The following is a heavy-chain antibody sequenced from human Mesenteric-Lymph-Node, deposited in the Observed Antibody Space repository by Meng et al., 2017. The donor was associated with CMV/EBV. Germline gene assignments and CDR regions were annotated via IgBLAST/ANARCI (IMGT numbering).Heavy chain of an antibody. D-gene: IGHD2-2*01. J-gene: IGHJ4*02. CDR1: GYSISSGYY. CDR3: ARSCSSTTCRIDY. CDR2: IYHSGST. Sequence: SETLSLTCTVSGYSISSGYYWGWIRQPPGKGLEWIGSIYHSGSTYYNPSLRSRVTISLDTSKNQFSLELRSVTAADTAVYYCARSCSSTTCRIDYWGQGAMVTVSS. V-gene: IGHV4-38-2*02.